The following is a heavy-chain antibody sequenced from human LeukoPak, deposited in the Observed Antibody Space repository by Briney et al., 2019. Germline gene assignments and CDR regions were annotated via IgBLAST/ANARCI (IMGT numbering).Heavy chain of an antibody. CDR1: GYTFTSYY. Sequence: SVKVSCKASGYTFTSYYMHLVRQAPGQGLEWMGWMNPNSGNTGYAQKFQGRVTITRNTSISTASMELSSLRSEDTAVYYCARGRRWDDYWGQGTLVTVSS. V-gene: IGHV1-8*03. D-gene: IGHD1-26*01. CDR2: MNPNSGNT. CDR3: ARGRRWDDY. J-gene: IGHJ4*02.